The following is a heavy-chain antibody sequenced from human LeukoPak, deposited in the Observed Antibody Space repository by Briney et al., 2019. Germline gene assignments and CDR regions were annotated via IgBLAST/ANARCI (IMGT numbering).Heavy chain of an antibody. D-gene: IGHD1-26*01. V-gene: IGHV3-23*01. J-gene: IGHJ4*02. CDR1: GFTFSSYA. CDR2: IFGSGGSA. CDR3: AKDRLPSGSRPQAFDY. Sequence: GGSLRLSCTASGFTFSSYAMYWVRQAPGKGLERVSGIFGSGGSAHYADSVKGRFTISRDNSQNTVYLQMNSLRAEDTAVYYCAKDRLPSGSRPQAFDYWGQGTLVTVSS.